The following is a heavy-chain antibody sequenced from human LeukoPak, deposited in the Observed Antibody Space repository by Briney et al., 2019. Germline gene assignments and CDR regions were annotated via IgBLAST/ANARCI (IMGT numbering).Heavy chain of an antibody. D-gene: IGHD6-13*01. J-gene: IGHJ4*02. V-gene: IGHV1-2*06. Sequence: ASVEVSCKASGYSFTGYYMHWVRQAPGQGLEWMGRINPNSGGTNYAQKFQGRVTMTRDTSISTAYMELSRLRSDDTAVYYCARVRYSYSTNDYWGQGTPVTVSS. CDR3: ARVRYSYSTNDY. CDR2: INPNSGGT. CDR1: GYSFTGYY.